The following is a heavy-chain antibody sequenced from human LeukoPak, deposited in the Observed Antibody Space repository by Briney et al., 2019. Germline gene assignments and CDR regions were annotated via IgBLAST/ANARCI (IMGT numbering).Heavy chain of an antibody. CDR1: GFTFSDYA. CDR2: ISKDRSDK. J-gene: IGHJ4*02. Sequence: GGSLRLSCAGSGFTFSDYAMHWVRQAPGKGLEWVAVISKDRSDKYYPGSVRGRFTISRDNSKNTIYLQMDSLRAEDTAIYYCARDYWWNYDYWGQGTLVTVSS. D-gene: IGHD1-7*01. CDR3: ARDYWWNYDY. V-gene: IGHV3-30-3*01.